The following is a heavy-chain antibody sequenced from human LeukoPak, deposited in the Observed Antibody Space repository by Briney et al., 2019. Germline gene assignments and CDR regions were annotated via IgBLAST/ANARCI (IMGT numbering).Heavy chain of an antibody. Sequence: ASVKVSCKVSGYTLTELSMHWVRQAPGKGLEWMGGFDPEDGETIYAQKFQGRVTMTEDTSTDTVYMELSSLRSEDTAVYYCATSVEGGYYFDYWGQGTLVTVSS. V-gene: IGHV1-24*01. CDR1: GYTLTELS. J-gene: IGHJ4*02. CDR2: FDPEDGET. CDR3: ATSVEGGYYFDY. D-gene: IGHD1-1*01.